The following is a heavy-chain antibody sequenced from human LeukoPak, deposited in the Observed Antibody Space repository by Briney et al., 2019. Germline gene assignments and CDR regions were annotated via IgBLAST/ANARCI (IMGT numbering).Heavy chain of an antibody. D-gene: IGHD6-13*01. CDR3: ARAIDDSSSWFRIIKYYYYYGMDV. V-gene: IGHV3-74*01. CDR2: INGDGSST. CDR1: EFTFSNYW. Sequence: QSGGSLRLSCAASEFTFSNYWMHWVRQAPGKGLVWVSRINGDGSSTIYADSVRGRFTISRDNAKSTLYLQMNSLRAEDTAVYYCARAIDDSSSWFRIIKYYYYYGMDVWGQGTTVTVSS. J-gene: IGHJ6*02.